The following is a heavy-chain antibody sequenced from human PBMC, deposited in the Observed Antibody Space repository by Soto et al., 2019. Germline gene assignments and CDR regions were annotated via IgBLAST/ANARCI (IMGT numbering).Heavy chain of an antibody. V-gene: IGHV3-11*01. J-gene: IGHJ4*02. D-gene: IGHD2-15*01. CDR2: IRSSGNTI. CDR1: GSSSSDYA. Sequence: QEQLVESGGALVKPGGTLGLSRAASGSSSSDYAMSWIGQVPGKWLEWVSYIRSSGNTIHNADSVKGRFTSTRVNAKNSLFLQMNSLRVDDTAVYYCARVTHYCDYWCKGTLLDVSS. CDR3: ARVTHYCDY.